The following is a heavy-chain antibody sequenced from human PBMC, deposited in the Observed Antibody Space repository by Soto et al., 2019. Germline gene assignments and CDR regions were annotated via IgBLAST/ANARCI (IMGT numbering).Heavy chain of an antibody. CDR3: AAQKDIVVVGAAVNYFDY. CDR2: IYYSGST. J-gene: IGHJ4*02. D-gene: IGHD2-15*01. CDR1: GGSISSSTYY. V-gene: IGHV4-39*01. Sequence: QLQLQESGPGLVKPSETLSLTCTVSGGSISSSTYYWGWIRQPPGKGLEWIGSIYYSGSTYYNPYLKSRVTISVDTSKNQFSLKLSSVTAADTAVFYCAAQKDIVVVGAAVNYFDYWGQGTLVTVSS.